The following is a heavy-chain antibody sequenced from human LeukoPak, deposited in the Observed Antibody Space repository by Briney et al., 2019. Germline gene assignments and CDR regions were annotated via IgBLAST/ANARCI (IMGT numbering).Heavy chain of an antibody. CDR1: GCSVSSGSYY. V-gene: IGHV4-61*01. J-gene: IGHJ3*02. CDR3: VTYCSGGSCYSADAFDI. D-gene: IGHD2-15*01. CDR2: IYYSGST. Sequence: SETLSLTCTVSGCSVSSGSYYWSWIRQPPGKGLEWIVYIYYSGSTNYNPSLKSRVTISVDTSKNQFSLKLSSVTAADTAVYYCVTYCSGGSCYSADAFDIWGQGTMVTVSS.